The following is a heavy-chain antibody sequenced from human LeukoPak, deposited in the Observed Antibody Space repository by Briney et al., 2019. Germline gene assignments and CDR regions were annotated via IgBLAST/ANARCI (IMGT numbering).Heavy chain of an antibody. Sequence: SGTLSLTCAVYGGSFSGYYWSWIRQPPGKGPEWIGEINHSGSTNYNPSLKSRVTISVDTSKNQFSLKLSSVTAADTAVYYCARGENWFDPWGQGTLVTVSS. CDR2: INHSGST. J-gene: IGHJ5*02. V-gene: IGHV4-34*01. CDR3: ARGENWFDP. CDR1: GGSFSGYY.